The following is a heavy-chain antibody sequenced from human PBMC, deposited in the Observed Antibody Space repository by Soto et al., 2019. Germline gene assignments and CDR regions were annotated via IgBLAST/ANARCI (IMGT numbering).Heavy chain of an antibody. V-gene: IGHV3-21*01. CDR1: GFTFSSYS. CDR3: ARDCSSTSCYTYGMDV. J-gene: IGHJ6*02. D-gene: IGHD2-2*02. CDR2: ISSSSSYI. Sequence: GGSLRLSCAASGFTFSSYSMNWVRQAPGKGLEWVSSISSSSSYIYYADSVKGRFTISRDNAKNSLYLQMNSLRAEDTAVYYCARDCSSTSCYTYGMDVWGQGTTVTVSS.